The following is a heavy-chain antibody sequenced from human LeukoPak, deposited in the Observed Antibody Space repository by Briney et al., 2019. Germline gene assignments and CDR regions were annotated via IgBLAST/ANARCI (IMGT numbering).Heavy chain of an antibody. CDR3: ARGFWGSPFDY. CDR2: INTNTGNP. J-gene: IGHJ4*02. V-gene: IGHV7-4-1*02. CDR1: GYIFINYA. Sequence: ASVKVSCKASGYIFINYAMNWVRQAPGQGLEWMGWINTNTGNPTYAQGFTGRFVFSLDTSVSTAYLQISSLKADDTAVYYCARGFWGSPFDYWGQGTLFTVSS. D-gene: IGHD3-16*01.